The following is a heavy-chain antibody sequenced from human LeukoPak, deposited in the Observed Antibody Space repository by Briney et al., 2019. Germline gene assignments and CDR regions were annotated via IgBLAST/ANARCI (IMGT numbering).Heavy chain of an antibody. J-gene: IGHJ4*02. CDR1: GFTFSSYA. CDR2: ISGSGGST. Sequence: PGGSLRLSRAASGFTFSSYAMSWVRQAPGKGLEWVSAISGSGGSTYYADSVKGRFTISRDNSKNTLYLQMNSLRAEDTAVYYCAKDPYYYDTSGYNGDYWGQGTLVTVSS. V-gene: IGHV3-23*01. D-gene: IGHD3-22*01. CDR3: AKDPYYYDTSGYNGDY.